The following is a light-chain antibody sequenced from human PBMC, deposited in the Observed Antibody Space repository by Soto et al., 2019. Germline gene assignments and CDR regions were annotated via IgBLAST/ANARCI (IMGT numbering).Light chain of an antibody. J-gene: IGKJ3*01. CDR3: QYYGSSPFT. Sequence: EIVLTQSPGTLSLSPGERATLSCRASQSVSSSYLAWYQQKLGQAPRLIIYGASSRATGIPDRFSGSGSGTDFTLTISRLEPEDFAVYYCQYYGSSPFTFGPGTKVDVK. V-gene: IGKV3-20*01. CDR2: GAS. CDR1: QSVSSSY.